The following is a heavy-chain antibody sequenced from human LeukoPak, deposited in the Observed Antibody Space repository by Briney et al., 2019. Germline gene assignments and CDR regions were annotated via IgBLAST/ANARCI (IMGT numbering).Heavy chain of an antibody. Sequence: ASVKVSCKASGYTFTSYGISWVRQAPGQGLEWMGWISAYNGNTNYAQKLQGRVTMTTDTSTSTAYMELSSLRSEDTAVYYCAMHYDSSGYYAYWGQGTLVTVSS. J-gene: IGHJ4*02. CDR1: GYTFTSYG. V-gene: IGHV1-18*01. CDR2: ISAYNGNT. D-gene: IGHD3-22*01. CDR3: AMHYDSSGYYAY.